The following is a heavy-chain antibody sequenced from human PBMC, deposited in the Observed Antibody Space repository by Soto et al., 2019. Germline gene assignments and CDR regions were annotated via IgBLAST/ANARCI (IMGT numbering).Heavy chain of an antibody. D-gene: IGHD1-1*01. CDR2: ISSTSSYI. CDR3: AREGSYWNDVGPD. CDR1: GFTFSTYT. Sequence: LRLSCAASGFTFSTYTMNRVRQAPGKGLEWVSSISSTSSYIYYADSVKGRITISRDNAKNSLYLQMNSLRAEDTAVYYCAREGSYWNDVGPDWGQGTLVTVSS. J-gene: IGHJ4*02. V-gene: IGHV3-21*01.